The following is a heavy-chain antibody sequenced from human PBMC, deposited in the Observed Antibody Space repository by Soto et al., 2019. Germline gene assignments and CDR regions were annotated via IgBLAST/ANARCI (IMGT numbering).Heavy chain of an antibody. CDR2: VSVSDDNT. V-gene: IGHV3-23*01. CDR1: GFTFSNYA. Sequence: EVQLLESGGGLVQPGGSLGLSCAASGFTFSNYAITWVRQAPGKGLEWVSTVSVSDDNTYYADSVKGRFTISRDNSKNTLFLQMNSLRVEDTAVYYCAKDPTGNYVGAFDIWGHGTMVTVSS. J-gene: IGHJ3*02. D-gene: IGHD4-4*01. CDR3: AKDPTGNYVGAFDI.